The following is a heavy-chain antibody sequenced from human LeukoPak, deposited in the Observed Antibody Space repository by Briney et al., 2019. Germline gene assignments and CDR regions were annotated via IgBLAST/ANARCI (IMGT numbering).Heavy chain of an antibody. V-gene: IGHV3-30*02. CDR3: VNDAYSGDFGEYFHH. D-gene: IGHD4-17*01. J-gene: IGHJ1*01. Sequence: GGSLRLSCAASGFNFRSYGMHWVRQAPGSGLEWVAFIRYDENNEDYVDFVKGRFTISRDNSRNTLYLQMDSLRVDDTALYYCVNDAYSGDFGEYFHHWGQGTLVTVAS. CDR2: IRYDENNE. CDR1: GFNFRSYG.